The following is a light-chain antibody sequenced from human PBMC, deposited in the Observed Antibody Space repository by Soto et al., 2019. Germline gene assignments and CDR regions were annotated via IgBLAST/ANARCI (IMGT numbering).Light chain of an antibody. V-gene: IGKV1-5*01. CDR1: QSISSW. CDR2: DAS. CDR3: QHYNSYSLFT. Sequence: DIQMTQSPSTLSASVGDRVTITCRASQSISSWLAWYQQKPGKAPKLLIYDASSLESGVPSRFSGSGSGTEFTLHISRLQPDDFATYYCQHYNSYSLFTFGPGTKVDIK. J-gene: IGKJ3*01.